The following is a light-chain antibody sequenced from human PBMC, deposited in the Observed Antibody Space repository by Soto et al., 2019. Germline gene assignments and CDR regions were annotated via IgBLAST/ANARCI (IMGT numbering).Light chain of an antibody. CDR1: SSDVGGYNY. V-gene: IGLV2-8*01. Sequence: QSVLTQPPSASGSPGQSVTISCTGTSSDVGGYNYVSWYQQLPGEAPKLVIYEVSIRPSGVPYRFSGSKSGNTASLTVSGLQTEDEADYYCSSYAGSXNYVFGSGTKVXV. CDR3: SSYAGSXNYV. CDR2: EVS. J-gene: IGLJ1*01.